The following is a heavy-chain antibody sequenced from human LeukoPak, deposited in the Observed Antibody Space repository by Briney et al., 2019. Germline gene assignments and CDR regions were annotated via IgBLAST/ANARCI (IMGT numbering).Heavy chain of an antibody. Sequence: ASVKVSCKAPGYTFTGYYMHWVRQAPGQGLEWMGWINPNSGGTNYAQKFQGRVTMTRDTSISTAYMELSRLRSDDTAVYYCARGVTTFSGLDYWGQGTLVTVSS. V-gene: IGHV1-2*02. CDR2: INPNSGGT. CDR1: GYTFTGYY. J-gene: IGHJ4*02. D-gene: IGHD4-17*01. CDR3: ARGVTTFSGLDY.